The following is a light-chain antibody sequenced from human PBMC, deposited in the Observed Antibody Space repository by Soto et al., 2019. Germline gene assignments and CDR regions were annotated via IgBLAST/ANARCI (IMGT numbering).Light chain of an antibody. V-gene: IGLV1-47*01. J-gene: IGLJ2*01. CDR2: KNN. CDR3: AAWDDSLSGL. Sequence: QSVLTQPPSASETPGQRVTISCSGSSSNIGNHYVSWYQQLPGTAPKLLIYKNNQRPSGVPDRFSGSMSGTSASLAISGLRSEDEADYYCAAWDDSLSGLFGGGTKVTVL. CDR1: SSNIGNHY.